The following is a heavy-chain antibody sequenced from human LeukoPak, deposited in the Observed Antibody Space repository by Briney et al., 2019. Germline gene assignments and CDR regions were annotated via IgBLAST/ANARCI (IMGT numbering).Heavy chain of an antibody. CDR1: GYSFTSYW. J-gene: IGHJ4*02. Sequence: GESLKISCKGSGYSFTSYWIGWVRQMPGKGLEWMGIIYPGDSDTRYSPSFQGQVTISADKSISTAYLQWSSLKASDTAMHYCARHTSNSSSWYGDYFDYWGQGTLVTVSS. V-gene: IGHV5-51*01. CDR3: ARHTSNSSSWYGDYFDY. CDR2: IYPGDSDT. D-gene: IGHD6-13*01.